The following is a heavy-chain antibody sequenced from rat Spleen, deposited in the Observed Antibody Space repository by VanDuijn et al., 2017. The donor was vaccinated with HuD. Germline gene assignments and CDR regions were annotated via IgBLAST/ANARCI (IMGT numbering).Heavy chain of an antibody. CDR2: ISFDGRNT. CDR3: ATSPYYWYFDF. Sequence: EVQLVESDGGLVQPGRSLKLSCAASGFTVSDYYMAWVRQAPTKGLEWVATISFDGRNTYSRDSVKGRFTISRDNAKSTLYLQMDSLRSEDTATYYCATSPYYWYFDFWGPGTMVTVSS. V-gene: IGHV5-29*01. CDR1: GFTVSDYY. J-gene: IGHJ1*01. D-gene: IGHD3-8*01.